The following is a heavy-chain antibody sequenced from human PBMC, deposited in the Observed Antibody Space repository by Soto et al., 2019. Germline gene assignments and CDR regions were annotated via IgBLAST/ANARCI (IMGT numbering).Heavy chain of an antibody. CDR1: GFTFSSYG. CDR3: AKEAVYCSGGSCVHVGYFQH. Sequence: GGSLRLSCAASGFTFSSYGMHWVRQAPGKGLEWVAVISYDGSNKYYADSVKGRFTISRDNSKNTLYLQMNSLRAEDTAVYYCAKEAVYCSGGSCVHVGYFQHWGQGTLVTVSS. D-gene: IGHD2-15*01. CDR2: ISYDGSNK. J-gene: IGHJ1*01. V-gene: IGHV3-30*18.